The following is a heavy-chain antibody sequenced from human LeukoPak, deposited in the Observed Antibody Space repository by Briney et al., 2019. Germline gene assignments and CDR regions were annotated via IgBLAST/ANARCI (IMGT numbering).Heavy chain of an antibody. V-gene: IGHV4-39*01. D-gene: IGHD2-2*01. J-gene: IGHJ6*03. CDR1: GGSLTSSSYY. Sequence: SETLSLTCTVSGGSLTSSSYYWGWIRQPPGKGLEWIGSIYNGVSPYDNPSLKSRVTIFVDTSKNQFSLNLTSVTAADTAVYYCARGRGYCSSTSCPYYYYYMDVWGKGTTVTVSS. CDR2: IYNGVSP. CDR3: ARGRGYCSSTSCPYYYYYMDV.